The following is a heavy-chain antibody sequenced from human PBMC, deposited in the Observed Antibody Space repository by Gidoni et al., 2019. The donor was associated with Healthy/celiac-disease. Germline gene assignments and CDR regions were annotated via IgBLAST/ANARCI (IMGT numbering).Heavy chain of an antibody. CDR1: GGPISSSIYY. Sequence: QLQLKESGPGLVTPSEPLSLTSTVPGGPISSSIYYWGWIRQHPGKGLEWIGSIYYSGSTYYNPSLKSRVTISVDTSKNQFSLKLSSVTAADTAVYYCARLGSSSWYLGDQDWFDPWGQGTLVTVSS. D-gene: IGHD6-13*01. J-gene: IGHJ5*02. CDR3: ARLGSSSWYLGDQDWFDP. V-gene: IGHV4-39*01. CDR2: IYYSGST.